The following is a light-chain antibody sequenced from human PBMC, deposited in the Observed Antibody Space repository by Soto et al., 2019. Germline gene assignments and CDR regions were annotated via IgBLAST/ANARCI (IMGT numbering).Light chain of an antibody. CDR1: QSVGTY. J-gene: IGKJ5*01. CDR3: QQYGSSLPIT. V-gene: IGKV3-20*01. CDR2: GAS. Sequence: EIVLTHSPATLTLSPVERATLSCRASQSVGTYVSLFQQKPGHPPRLLISGASNRAAGIPARFSGSGSGTDFTLTISRLEPEDLAVYYCQQYGSSLPITFGQGTRLEIK.